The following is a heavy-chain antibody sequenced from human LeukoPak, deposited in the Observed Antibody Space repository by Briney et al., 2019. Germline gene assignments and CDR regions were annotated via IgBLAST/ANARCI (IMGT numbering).Heavy chain of an antibody. CDR3: AKDRGYSYGYIFDY. V-gene: IGHV3-9*01. D-gene: IGHD5-18*01. Sequence: GGSLRLSCAASGFTFDDYAMHWVRQAPGKGLEWVSGISWNSGSIGYADSVKGRFTISGDNAKNSLYLQMNSLRAEDTALYYCAKDRGYSYGYIFDYWGQGTLVTVSS. CDR2: ISWNSGSI. CDR1: GFTFDDYA. J-gene: IGHJ4*02.